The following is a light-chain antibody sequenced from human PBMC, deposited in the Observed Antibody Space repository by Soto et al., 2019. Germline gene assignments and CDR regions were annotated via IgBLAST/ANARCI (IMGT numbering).Light chain of an antibody. CDR3: QQANSFPVT. CDR1: QGIRSW. Sequence: DIQMTQSPSSVSASVGDRVTITCRASQGIRSWLAWYQQKPGKAPKLLIHTASSLQSGVPSRFSGSGSGTDFTLTISSLQPEDFATYYCQQANSFPVTFGQGTRLEIK. V-gene: IGKV1-12*01. J-gene: IGKJ5*01. CDR2: TAS.